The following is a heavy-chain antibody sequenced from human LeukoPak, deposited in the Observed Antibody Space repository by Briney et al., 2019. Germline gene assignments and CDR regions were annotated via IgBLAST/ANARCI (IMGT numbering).Heavy chain of an antibody. CDR2: INAGNGNT. CDR1: GYTFTSYA. Sequence: ASVTVSCKASGYTFTSYAMHWVRQAPGQRLEWMGWINAGNGNTKYSQEFQGRVTITRDTSASTAYMELSSLRSEDMAVYYCARSIAAAGINFDYWGQGTLVTVSS. J-gene: IGHJ4*02. D-gene: IGHD6-13*01. V-gene: IGHV1-3*03. CDR3: ARSIAAAGINFDY.